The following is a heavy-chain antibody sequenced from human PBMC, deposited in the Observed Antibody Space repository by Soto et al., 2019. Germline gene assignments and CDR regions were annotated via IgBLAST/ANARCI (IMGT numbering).Heavy chain of an antibody. Sequence: QVHLVQSGAEVKTPGASVKVSCQTSGYTPTNYDIGWVRQAPGQGLEWMGWISAYNGNTNYAQKLQGRLTMTTDTPTRTAYMELRSLRSDDTAVYYCARALYRSGTYYAFANWGQGTLVTVSS. CDR3: ARALYRSGTYYAFAN. CDR2: ISAYNGNT. J-gene: IGHJ4*02. CDR1: GYTPTNYD. D-gene: IGHD1-26*01. V-gene: IGHV1-18*01.